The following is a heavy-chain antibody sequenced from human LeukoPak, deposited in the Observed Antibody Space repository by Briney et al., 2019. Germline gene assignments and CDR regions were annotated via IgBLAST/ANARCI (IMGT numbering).Heavy chain of an antibody. D-gene: IGHD4-17*01. CDR2: IRYDGSNK. V-gene: IGHV3-30*02. J-gene: IGHJ3*02. Sequence: GGSLRLSCVASGFTFSSYGMHWVRQAPGKGLEWVAFIRYDGSNKYYADSVKGRFTISRDNSKNTLYLQMNSLRAEDTAVYYCGMTTVTAFGAFDIWGQGTMVTVSS. CDR1: GFTFSSYG. CDR3: GMTTVTAFGAFDI.